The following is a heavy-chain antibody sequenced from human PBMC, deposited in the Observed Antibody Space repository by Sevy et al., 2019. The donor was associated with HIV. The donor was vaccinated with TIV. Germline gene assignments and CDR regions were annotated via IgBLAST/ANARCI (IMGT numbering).Heavy chain of an antibody. CDR3: ARAQQVTMLVVIGGLYFDF. CDR2: IKQDMSEK. CDR1: GFTFSSYW. D-gene: IGHD3-22*01. J-gene: IGHJ4*02. V-gene: IGHV3-7*01. Sequence: GGSLRLSCAASGFTFSSYWMTWVRQAPGKGLEWVANIKQDMSEKYYADSVKGRFTISRDNARTSLYLKMESLRAEDTAVYYCARAQQVTMLVVIGGLYFDFWGQGTLVTVSS.